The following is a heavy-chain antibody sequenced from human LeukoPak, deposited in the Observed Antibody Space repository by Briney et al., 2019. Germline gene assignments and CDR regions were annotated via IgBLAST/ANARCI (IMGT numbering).Heavy chain of an antibody. D-gene: IGHD3-22*01. CDR3: ARDWGYYDSSGYYYPYYFDY. V-gene: IGHV3-21*01. Sequence: GGSLILSCAASGFTFSSYSMNWVRQAPGKGLEWVSSISSGSSYMYYADSVKGRFTISRDNAKNSLYLQMNSLRAEDTAVYYCARDWGYYDSSGYYYPYYFDYWGQGTLVTVSS. CDR2: ISSGSSYM. J-gene: IGHJ4*02. CDR1: GFTFSSYS.